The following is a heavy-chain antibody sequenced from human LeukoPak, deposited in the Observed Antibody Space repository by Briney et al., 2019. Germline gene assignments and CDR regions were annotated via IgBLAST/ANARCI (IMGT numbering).Heavy chain of an antibody. CDR3: ARGSFDDFWSGYYAKNWFDP. D-gene: IGHD3-3*01. V-gene: IGHV4-38-2*02. Sequence: SETLSLTCTDSGYSISSGYYWGWTRQPPGKGLERIGSIYHSGSTYYNPSLKSRVTISVDTSKNQFSLKLSSVTAADTAVYYCARGSFDDFWSGYYAKNWFDPWGQGTLVTVSS. J-gene: IGHJ5*02. CDR1: GYSISSGYY. CDR2: IYHSGST.